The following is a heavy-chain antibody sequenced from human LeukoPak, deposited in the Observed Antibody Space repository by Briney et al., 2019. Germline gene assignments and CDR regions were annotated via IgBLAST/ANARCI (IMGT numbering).Heavy chain of an antibody. J-gene: IGHJ6*03. Sequence: PGGSLRLSCAASGFTFSSYAMHWVRQAPGKGLEWVAVISYDGSNKYYADSVKGRFTISRDNSKNTLYLQMNSLRAEDTAVYYCARDGGFPDYYYYYMDVWGKGTTVTVSS. CDR1: GFTFSSYA. CDR2: ISYDGSNK. D-gene: IGHD3-16*01. V-gene: IGHV3-30*04. CDR3: ARDGGFPDYYYYYMDV.